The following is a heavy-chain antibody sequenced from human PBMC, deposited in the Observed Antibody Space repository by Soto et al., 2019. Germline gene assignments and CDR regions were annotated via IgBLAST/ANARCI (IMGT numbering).Heavy chain of an antibody. CDR3: AKGGRQWLVTSDFNY. CDR1: GFTFSDYA. D-gene: IGHD6-19*01. CDR2: VSHDGRNT. J-gene: IGHJ4*02. V-gene: IGHV3-30*18. Sequence: VQLVESGGGVVQPGRSLRLSCAASGFTFSDYAMHWVRQAPGKGLEWVAVVSHDGRNTHYADSVKGRFTISRDSSKDTVSLEMTSLRAEDTVVYYCAKGGRQWLVTSDFNYWGQGALVTVSS.